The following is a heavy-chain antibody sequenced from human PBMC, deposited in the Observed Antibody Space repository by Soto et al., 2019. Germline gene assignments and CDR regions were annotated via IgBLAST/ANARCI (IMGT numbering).Heavy chain of an antibody. Sequence: GESLKISCKASGYSFASYWIGWVRQMPGKGLEWMGIIYPDDSDTRYRPSFQGQVTISADRSINTAYLQWSSLKASDTAMYYCARSYFYDFWIDYFDYWGQGTLVTVSS. CDR2: IYPDDSDT. V-gene: IGHV5-51*01. D-gene: IGHD3-3*01. CDR3: ARSYFYDFWIDYFDY. CDR1: GYSFASYW. J-gene: IGHJ4*02.